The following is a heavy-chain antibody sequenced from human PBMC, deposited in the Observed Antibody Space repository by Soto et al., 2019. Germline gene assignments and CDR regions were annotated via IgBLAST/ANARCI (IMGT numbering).Heavy chain of an antibody. Sequence: EVQLVESGVGLVQPGGSLKLSCAASGFSFSDSAIHWVRQASGKGLEWVGRTRSKAHSYATAFAASVKGRFTISRDDSKNRVYLQMNSLKTEDTAVYYCTRHTVDYWGQGTLVTVSS. J-gene: IGHJ4*02. V-gene: IGHV3-73*02. CDR3: TRHTVDY. D-gene: IGHD4-4*01. CDR1: GFSFSDSA. CDR2: TRSKAHSYAT.